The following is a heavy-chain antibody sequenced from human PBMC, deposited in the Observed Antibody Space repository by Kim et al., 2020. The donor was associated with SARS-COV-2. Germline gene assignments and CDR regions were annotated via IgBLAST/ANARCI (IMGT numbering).Heavy chain of an antibody. V-gene: IGHV3-7*01. CDR3: ARDSRNGGNSAAGY. J-gene: IGHJ4*02. Sequence: VDSVKGRFNIYRDNAKNSLYLQMNSLRVEDTAVYYCARDSRNGGNSAAGYWGQGTLVTVSS. D-gene: IGHD2-21*02.